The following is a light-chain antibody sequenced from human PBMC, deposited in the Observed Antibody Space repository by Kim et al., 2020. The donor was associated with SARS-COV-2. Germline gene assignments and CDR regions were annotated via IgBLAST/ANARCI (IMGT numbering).Light chain of an antibody. CDR1: STNVGDNY. J-gene: IGLJ3*02. V-gene: IGLV1-51*01. Sequence: GQKVTIPCSGSSTNVGDNYVFWYQQLPGTAPKLLIYDNNKRPSGIPDRFSGSKSGTSATLGITGLQTGDEADYYCKTWDTSLSVGVFGGGTQLTVL. CDR2: DNN. CDR3: KTWDTSLSVGV.